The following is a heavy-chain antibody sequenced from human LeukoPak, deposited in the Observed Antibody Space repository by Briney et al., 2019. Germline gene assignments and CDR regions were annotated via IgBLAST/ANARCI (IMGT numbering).Heavy chain of an antibody. CDR2: ISSSSSTI. CDR1: GFTFSSYS. J-gene: IGHJ4*02. CDR3: AGGDYDSSAY. Sequence: GGSLRLSCAASGFTFSSYSMKWVRQAPGKGLEWVSYISSSSSTIYYADSVKGRFTISRDNAKNSLYLQMNSLRAEDTAVYYCAGGDYDSSAYWGQGTLVTVSS. V-gene: IGHV3-48*01. D-gene: IGHD3-22*01.